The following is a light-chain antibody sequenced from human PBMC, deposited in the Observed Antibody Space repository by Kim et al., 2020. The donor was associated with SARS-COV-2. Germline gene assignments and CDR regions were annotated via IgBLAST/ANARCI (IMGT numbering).Light chain of an antibody. J-gene: IGLJ3*02. V-gene: IGLV3-21*04. CDR2: FDS. Sequence: APGKTASITCGGNNIGTKSVHWYRQEPGQAPVLVIYFDSNRPSGIPERFSGSNSGNTATLTISRVEAGDEADYYCQVCDSSTDHWVFGGGTKLTVL. CDR1: NIGTKS. CDR3: QVCDSSTDHWV.